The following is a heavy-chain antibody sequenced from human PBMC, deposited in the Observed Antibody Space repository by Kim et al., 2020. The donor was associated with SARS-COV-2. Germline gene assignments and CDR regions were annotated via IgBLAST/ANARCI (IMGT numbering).Heavy chain of an antibody. CDR3: TTADRSILDY. J-gene: IGHJ4*02. CDR2: GTT. V-gene: IGHV3-15*01. Sequence: GTTAYAAPVKGRFNISRDDSKNTFYLQMNSLKTEDTAMYYCTTADRSILDYWGQGTLVTVFS. D-gene: IGHD2-15*01.